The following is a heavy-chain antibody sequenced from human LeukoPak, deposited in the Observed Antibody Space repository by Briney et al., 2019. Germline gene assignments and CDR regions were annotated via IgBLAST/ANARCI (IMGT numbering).Heavy chain of an antibody. CDR1: GITLSNYG. Sequence: GSLRLSCAVSGITLSNYGMSWVCQAPGKGLDWVAGISDSGGRTNYADSVKGRFTISRDNPKNTLFLQMNSLRAEDTAVYFCAKRGVVIRVILVGFHKEAYYFDSWGQGALVTVSS. D-gene: IGHD3-22*01. CDR2: ISDSGGRT. CDR3: AKRGVVIRVILVGFHKEAYYFDS. J-gene: IGHJ4*02. V-gene: IGHV3-23*01.